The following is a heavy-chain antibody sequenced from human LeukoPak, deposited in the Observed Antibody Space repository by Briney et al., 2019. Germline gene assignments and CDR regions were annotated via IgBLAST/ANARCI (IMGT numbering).Heavy chain of an antibody. V-gene: IGHV3-23*01. D-gene: IGHD6-19*01. J-gene: IGHJ5*02. CDR2: ISGSGDNT. CDR3: AKDKGYSSGWYLLDP. Sequence: GGSLRLSCAASGITFNTYAMNWVRQAPGKGLEWVSGISGSGDNTYHADSVKGRFSISRDNSRNTLYLQMNNLRAEDTAVYYCAKDKGYSSGWYLLDPWGQGTLVTVSS. CDR1: GITFNTYA.